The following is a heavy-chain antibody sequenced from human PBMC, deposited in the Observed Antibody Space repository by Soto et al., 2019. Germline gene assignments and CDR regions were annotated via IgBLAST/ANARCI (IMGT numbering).Heavy chain of an antibody. J-gene: IGHJ6*03. CDR2: INPSGGST. CDR3: ARNGGIADAILYYMDV. D-gene: IGHD6-13*01. V-gene: IGHV1-2*04. CDR1: GYTFTGYY. Sequence: GASVKVSCKASGYTFTGYYMHWVRQAPGQGLEWMGWINPSGGSTNYAQKFQGWVTMTRDTSISTAYMELSRLRSEDTAVYYCARNGGIADAILYYMDVWGKGTTVTVSS.